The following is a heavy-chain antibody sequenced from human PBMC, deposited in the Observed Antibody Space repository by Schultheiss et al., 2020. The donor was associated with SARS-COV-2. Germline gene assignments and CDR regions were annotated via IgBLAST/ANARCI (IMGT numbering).Heavy chain of an antibody. J-gene: IGHJ6*02. D-gene: IGHD3-3*01. CDR3: ARDLIFGVVTNYYYYGMDV. CDR2: IYSGGST. CDR1: GFTVSSNY. V-gene: IGHV3-53*01. Sequence: GGSLRLSCAASGFTVSSNYMSWVRQAPGKGLEWVSVIYSGGSTYYADSVKGRFTISRDNSKNTLYLQMNSLRAEDTAVYYCARDLIFGVVTNYYYYGMDVWGQGTTVTVSS.